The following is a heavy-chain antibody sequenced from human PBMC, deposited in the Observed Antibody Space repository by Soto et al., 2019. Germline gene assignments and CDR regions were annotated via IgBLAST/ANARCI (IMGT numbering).Heavy chain of an antibody. V-gene: IGHV4-39*01. CDR2: IYYSGST. CDR1: GGSISSSSYY. CDR3: AKNYGDYTWGYGPYDAFDI. Sequence: QLQLQESGPGLVKPSETLSLTCTVSGGSISSSSYYWGWIRQPPGKGLEWIGSIYYSGSTYYNPSLKSRVTISVDTSKNQFSLKLSSVTAADTAVYYCAKNYGDYTWGYGPYDAFDIWGQGTMVTVSS. J-gene: IGHJ3*02. D-gene: IGHD4-17*01.